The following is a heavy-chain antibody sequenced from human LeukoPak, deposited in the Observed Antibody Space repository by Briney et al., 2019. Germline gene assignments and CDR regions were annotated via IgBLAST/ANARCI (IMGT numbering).Heavy chain of an antibody. V-gene: IGHV4-34*01. CDR2: INHSGST. Sequence: SETLSLTCAVYGGSLSGFYWSWIRQPPGKGLEWIGEINHSGSTNYNSSLKSRVTISVDTSKNQFSLKLNSVTAADTAVYYCARPYTFYYMDVWGKGTTVTISS. D-gene: IGHD3-16*01. J-gene: IGHJ6*03. CDR1: GGSLSGFY. CDR3: ARPYTFYYMDV.